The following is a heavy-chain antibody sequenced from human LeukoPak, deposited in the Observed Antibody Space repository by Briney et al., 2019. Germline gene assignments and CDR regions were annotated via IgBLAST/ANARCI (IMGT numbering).Heavy chain of an antibody. CDR2: INHSGST. D-gene: IGHD6-13*01. V-gene: IGHV4-34*01. CDR1: GGSFSGYY. CDR3: ASALYSYNDAFDI. Sequence: TSETLFLTCAVYGGSFSGYYRSWIRQPPGKGLEWIGEINHSGSTNYNPSLKSRVTISVDTSKNQFSLKLSSVTAADTAVYYCASALYSYNDAFDIWGQGTMVTVSS. J-gene: IGHJ3*02.